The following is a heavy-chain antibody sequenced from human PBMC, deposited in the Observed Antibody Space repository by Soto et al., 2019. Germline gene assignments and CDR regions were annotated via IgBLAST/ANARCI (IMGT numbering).Heavy chain of an antibody. D-gene: IGHD2-15*01. CDR2: INPDNGNT. CDR3: ARGIATGQLDP. V-gene: IGHV1-3*01. CDR1: GYTFTRYT. J-gene: IGHJ5*02. Sequence: VKVSCKASGYTFTRYTMNWVRQAPGQRLEWMGWINPDNGNTKSSQKFQDRVIITRDTSASTAYMDLSSLRSEDTAVYYCARGIATGQLDPWGQGILVTVSS.